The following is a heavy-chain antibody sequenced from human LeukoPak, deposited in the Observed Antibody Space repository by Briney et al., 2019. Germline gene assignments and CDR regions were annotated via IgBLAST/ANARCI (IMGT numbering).Heavy chain of an antibody. CDR1: GFTFSSYS. CDR2: ISSSSSYI. Sequence: PGGSLRLSCAASGFTFSSYSMNWVRQAPGKGLEWVSSISSSSSYIYYADSVKGRFTISRDNAKNSLYLQMNSLRAEDTAVYYCASRYGSGNPFDYWGQGTLVTVSS. V-gene: IGHV3-21*01. D-gene: IGHD3-10*01. CDR3: ASRYGSGNPFDY. J-gene: IGHJ4*02.